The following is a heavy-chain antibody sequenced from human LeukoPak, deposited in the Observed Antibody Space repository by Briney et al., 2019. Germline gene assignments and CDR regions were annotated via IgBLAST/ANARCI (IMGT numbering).Heavy chain of an antibody. CDR2: TNWNGGST. D-gene: IGHD3-10*01. Sequence: PGGSLRLSCAASGFTFDDYGMSWVRQAPGKGLEWVSGTNWNGGSTGYADSVKGRFTISRDTAKNSVYLQMNSLRDEDTAVYYCARLDSEYYGSGSYLDAFDIWGQGTMVAVSS. CDR1: GFTFDDYG. V-gene: IGHV3-20*04. CDR3: ARLDSEYYGSGSYLDAFDI. J-gene: IGHJ3*02.